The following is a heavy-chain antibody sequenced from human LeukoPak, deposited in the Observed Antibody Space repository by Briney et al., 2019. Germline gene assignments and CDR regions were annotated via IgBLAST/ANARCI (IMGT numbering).Heavy chain of an antibody. CDR3: AKGDNDILTGYYNSFDY. V-gene: IGHV3-23*01. J-gene: IGHJ4*02. CDR2: ISASGIST. Sequence: GGSLRLSCAASGFTFNNYGMHWVRQAPGKGLEWVSSISASGISTYYSDSVKGRFTISRDNSKNTLYLQMNSLRAEDTAVYYCAKGDNDILTGYYNSFDYWGQGTLVTVSS. D-gene: IGHD3-9*01. CDR1: GFTFNNYG.